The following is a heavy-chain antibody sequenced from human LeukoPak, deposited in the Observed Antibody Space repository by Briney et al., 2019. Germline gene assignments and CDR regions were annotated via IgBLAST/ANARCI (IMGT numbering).Heavy chain of an antibody. CDR1: GFTFSSYG. D-gene: IGHD3-3*01. J-gene: IGHJ4*02. CDR2: ISCDGSNK. CDR3: AKDSERITIFGVVTESDY. V-gene: IGHV3-30*18. Sequence: PGRSLRLSCAASGFTFSSYGMHWVRQAPGKGLEWVAVISCDGSNKYYADSVKGRFTISRDNSKNTLYLQMNSLRAEDTAVYYCAKDSERITIFGVVTESDYWGQGTLVTVSS.